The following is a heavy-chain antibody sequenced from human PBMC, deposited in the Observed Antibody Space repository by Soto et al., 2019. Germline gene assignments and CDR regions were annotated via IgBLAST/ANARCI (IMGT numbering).Heavy chain of an antibody. Sequence: EVQLLESGGGLVQPGGSLRLSCVASGFPCITYEMTWVRQAPGKGLEWVSFISASGGRTYYADSVKGRFSISRDNFRTTLFLQMNSLRAEDTALYYCAKGGHADYWGQGTLVTVSS. CDR1: GFPCITYE. CDR2: ISASGGRT. D-gene: IGHD3-16*01. J-gene: IGHJ4*02. CDR3: AKGGHADY. V-gene: IGHV3-23*01.